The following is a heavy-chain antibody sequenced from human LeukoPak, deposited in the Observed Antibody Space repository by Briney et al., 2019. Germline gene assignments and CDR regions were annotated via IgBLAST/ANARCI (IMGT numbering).Heavy chain of an antibody. CDR1: GFTFSNTW. CDR3: ATLTVRGVINI. V-gene: IGHV3-15*01. D-gene: IGHD3-10*01. Sequence: PGGSLRLSCAASGFTFSNTWMNWVRQAPGKGLEWVGRIQSQTDGGTTEYAAPVKGRFTISRDDSKTTLYLQMNSPKTEDTAVYYCATLTVRGVINIWGQGTLVTVSS. J-gene: IGHJ4*02. CDR2: IQSQTDGGTT.